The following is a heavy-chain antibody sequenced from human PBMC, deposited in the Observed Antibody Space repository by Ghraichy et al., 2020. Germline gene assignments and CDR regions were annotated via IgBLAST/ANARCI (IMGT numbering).Heavy chain of an antibody. CDR2: IFPSDSDT. J-gene: IGHJ3*02. CDR3: ARSLKQLLNDAFDI. D-gene: IGHD6-6*01. Sequence: GGSLNISCKGSGYSFTSYWIGWVRQMPGKGLEWMGIIFPSDSDTRYSPSFQGQVTISADKSINTAYLPWSSLEASDTAMYYCARSLKQLLNDAFDIWGQGTLVTVSS. CDR1: GYSFTSYW. V-gene: IGHV5-51*01.